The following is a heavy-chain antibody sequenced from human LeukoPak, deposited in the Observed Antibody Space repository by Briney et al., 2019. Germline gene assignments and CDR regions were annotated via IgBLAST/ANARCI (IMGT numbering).Heavy chain of an antibody. CDR1: GFTFSSYE. Sequence: GGSLRLSCAASGFTFSSYEMNWVRQAPGKGLEWVSYISSSGSTIYYADSVKGRFTISRDNAKNSLYLQMNSLRADDTAVYYCAREPIAVADNFDYWGQGTLVTVSS. J-gene: IGHJ4*02. CDR3: AREPIAVADNFDY. D-gene: IGHD6-19*01. V-gene: IGHV3-48*03. CDR2: ISSSGSTI.